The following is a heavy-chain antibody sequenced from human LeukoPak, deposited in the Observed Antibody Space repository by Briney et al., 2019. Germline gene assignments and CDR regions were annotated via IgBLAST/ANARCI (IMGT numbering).Heavy chain of an antibody. Sequence: PSETLSLTCTVSGGSISTYYWSWIRQPPGKGLGWIGYIYYSGSTNYNPSLKSRVTISVDMSKNQFSLKLGSVTAADTAVYYCATGVHGIAAAGDYYFDYWGQGTLVTVSS. CDR1: GGSISTYY. CDR3: ATGVHGIAAAGDYYFDY. V-gene: IGHV4-59*01. CDR2: IYYSGST. J-gene: IGHJ4*02. D-gene: IGHD6-13*01.